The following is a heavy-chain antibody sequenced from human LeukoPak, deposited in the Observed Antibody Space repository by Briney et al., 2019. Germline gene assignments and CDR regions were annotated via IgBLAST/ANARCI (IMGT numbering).Heavy chain of an antibody. D-gene: IGHD1-26*01. CDR3: ARDDSGSYYVPFDY. Sequence: VASVKVSCKASGYTFTSYGISWVRQAPGQGLEWMGWISAYNGNTNYAQNLQGRVTMTTDTSTSTAYMELRSLRSDDTAVYYCARDDSGSYYVPFDYWGQGTLVTVSS. CDR1: GYTFTSYG. CDR2: ISAYNGNT. J-gene: IGHJ4*02. V-gene: IGHV1-18*01.